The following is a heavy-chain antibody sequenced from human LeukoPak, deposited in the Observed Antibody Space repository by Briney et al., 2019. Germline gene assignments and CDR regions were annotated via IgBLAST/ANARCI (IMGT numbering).Heavy chain of an antibody. J-gene: IGHJ4*02. V-gene: IGHV1-2*04. D-gene: IGHD6-13*01. CDR3: ARAASSSLTSFDY. CDR2: INPNSGGT. Sequence: GASVKVSCKASGYTFTSYAMNWVRQAPGQGLEWMGWINPNSGGTNYAQKFQGWVTMTRDTSISTAYMELSRLRSDDTAVYYCARAASSSLTSFDYWGQGTLVTVSS. CDR1: GYTFTSYA.